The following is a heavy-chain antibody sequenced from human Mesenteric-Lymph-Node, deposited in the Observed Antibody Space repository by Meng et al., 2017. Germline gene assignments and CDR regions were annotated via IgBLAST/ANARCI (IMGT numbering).Heavy chain of an antibody. CDR3: AREESSSWENQLGY. D-gene: IGHD6-13*01. J-gene: IGHJ4*02. CDR1: GGTFSSYT. CDR2: IIPILGIA. V-gene: IGHV1-69*04. Sequence: SVKVSCKASGGTFSSYTISWVRQAPGQGLEWMGRIIPILGIANYAQKFQGRVTITADKSTSTAYMELSSLRSDDTAVYYCAREESSSWENQLGYWGQGTLVTVSS.